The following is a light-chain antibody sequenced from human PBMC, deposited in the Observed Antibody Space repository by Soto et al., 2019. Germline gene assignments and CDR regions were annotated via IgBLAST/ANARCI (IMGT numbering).Light chain of an antibody. J-gene: IGKJ1*01. CDR1: QSVLYSSNNKNY. Sequence: DIVMTQSPDSLAVSLGERATINCKSSQSVLYSSNNKNYLAWYQQKPGQPPKLLISWASTRESGVPDRFSGSGSGTDFTLTISSLQAEDVAFYYCHQYYSTFWTFDQGTKVEIK. CDR2: WAS. V-gene: IGKV4-1*01. CDR3: HQYYSTFWT.